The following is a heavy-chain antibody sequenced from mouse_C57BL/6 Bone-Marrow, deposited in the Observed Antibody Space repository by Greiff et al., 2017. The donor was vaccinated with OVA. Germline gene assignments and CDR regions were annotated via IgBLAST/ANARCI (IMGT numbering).Heavy chain of an antibody. D-gene: IGHD1-1*01. V-gene: IGHV5-17*01. CDR3: ARGAFYGFAY. J-gene: IGHJ3*01. CDR1: GFTFSDYG. CDR2: ISSGSSTI. Sequence: DVQLVESGGGLVKPGGSLKLSCAASGFTFSDYGMHWVRQAPEKGLEWVAYISSGSSTIYYADTVKGRFTISRDNAKNTLFLQMTSLRSEDTAMYYCARGAFYGFAYWGQGTLVTVSA.